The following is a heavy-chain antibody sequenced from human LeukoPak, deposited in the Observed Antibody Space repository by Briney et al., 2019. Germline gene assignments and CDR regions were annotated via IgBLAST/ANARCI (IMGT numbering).Heavy chain of an antibody. CDR1: GFTFSSYS. Sequence: GGSLRLSCAASGFTFSSYSMNWVRQAPGKGLEWVSSISSCSSYIYYADSVKGRFTISRDNAKNSLYLQMNSLRAEDTAVYYCARDGGEQWLVHYYYYGMDVWGQGTTVTVSS. CDR2: ISSCSSYI. V-gene: IGHV3-21*01. CDR3: ARDGGEQWLVHYYYYGMDV. J-gene: IGHJ6*02. D-gene: IGHD6-19*01.